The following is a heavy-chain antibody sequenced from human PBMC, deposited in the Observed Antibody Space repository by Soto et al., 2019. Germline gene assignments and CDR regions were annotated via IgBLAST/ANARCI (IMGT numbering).Heavy chain of an antibody. CDR3: ARASDPGIAAAGTNYFDY. V-gene: IGHV1-69*06. J-gene: IGHJ4*02. CDR1: GGTFSSYA. CDR2: IIPIFGTA. Sequence: ASVKVSCKASGGTFSSYAISWVRQAPGQGLEWMGGIIPIFGTANYAQKFQGRVTITADKSTSTAYMELSSLRSEDTAVYYCARASDPGIAAAGTNYFDYWGQGTLVTVSS. D-gene: IGHD6-13*01.